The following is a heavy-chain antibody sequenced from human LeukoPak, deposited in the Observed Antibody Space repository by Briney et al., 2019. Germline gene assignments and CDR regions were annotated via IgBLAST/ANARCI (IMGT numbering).Heavy chain of an antibody. V-gene: IGHV4-39*01. CDR1: GGSITSSSYY. CDR3: ARSPLSVGAYYFDY. Sequence: SETLSLTCTVSGGSITSSSYYWGWIRQPPGKGLEWIGSVYYSGNTYYNSSLKSRVTISVDTAKNHFSLKLSSVTAADTAVYYCARSPLSVGAYYFDYWGQGTLVTVSS. D-gene: IGHD1-26*01. J-gene: IGHJ4*02. CDR2: VYYSGNT.